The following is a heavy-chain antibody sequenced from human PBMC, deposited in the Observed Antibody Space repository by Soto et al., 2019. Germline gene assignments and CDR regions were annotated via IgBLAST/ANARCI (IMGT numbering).Heavy chain of an antibody. CDR2: ILPISGTS. D-gene: IGHD2-15*01. CDR3: AIPNAPSCSGESGHMEMGF. Sequence: QVQLFQSGAEVRKPGSSVKVSCKTSGGTFSSYAITWVRQAPGQGLEWMGVILPISGTSNYAQMCQCRVTSPADESTATAHLELSSLRSDDTAVYYCAIPNAPSCSGESGHMEMGFWGQGTLVTVSS. J-gene: IGHJ4*02. V-gene: IGHV1-69*01. CDR1: GGTFSSYA.